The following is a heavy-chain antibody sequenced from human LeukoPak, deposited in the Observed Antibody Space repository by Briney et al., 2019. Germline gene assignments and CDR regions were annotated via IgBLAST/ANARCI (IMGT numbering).Heavy chain of an antibody. CDR2: INSDGSST. J-gene: IGHJ4*02. CDR1: GFTFSSYW. CDR3: ATYYYDSSGYYFDY. D-gene: IGHD3-22*01. V-gene: IGHV3-74*01. Sequence: PGGSLRLSCAAPGFTFSSYWMHWVRQAPGKGLVWVSRINSDGSSTSYADSVKGRFTISRDNAKNTLYLQMNSLRAEDTAVYYCATYYYDSSGYYFDYWGQGTLVTVSS.